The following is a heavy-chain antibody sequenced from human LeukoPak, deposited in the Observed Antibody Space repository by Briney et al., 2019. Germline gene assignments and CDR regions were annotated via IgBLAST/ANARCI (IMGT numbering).Heavy chain of an antibody. CDR3: ARGPYYYDSSGNFDY. CDR2: INPSGGST. CDR1: GYTFTSYY. V-gene: IGHV1-46*01. D-gene: IGHD3-22*01. J-gene: IGHJ4*02. Sequence: ASVKVSRKASGYTFTSYYMHWVRQAPGQGLEWMGIINPSGGSTSYAQKFQGRVTMTRDTSTSTVYMELSSLRSEDTAVYYCARGPYYYDSSGNFDYWGQGTLVTVSS.